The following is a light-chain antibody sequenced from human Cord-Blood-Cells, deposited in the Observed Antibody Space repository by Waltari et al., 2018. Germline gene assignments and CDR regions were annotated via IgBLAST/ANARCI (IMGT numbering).Light chain of an antibody. CDR1: QGISSY. Sequence: IRMTQSPSSFSASTGDRVTITCRASQGISSYLAWYQQKPGKAPKLRIYAASTLQSGVPSGFSGSGSGTDVTLTISCLQSEDFATYYCQQYYSYPLTFGGGTKVEIK. CDR2: AAS. CDR3: QQYYSYPLT. J-gene: IGKJ4*01. V-gene: IGKV1-8*01.